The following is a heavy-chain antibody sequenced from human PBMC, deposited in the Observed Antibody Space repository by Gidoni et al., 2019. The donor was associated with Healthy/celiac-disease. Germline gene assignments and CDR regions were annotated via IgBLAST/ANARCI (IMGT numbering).Heavy chain of an antibody. CDR2: IVVGSGNT. D-gene: IGHD6-19*01. V-gene: IGHV1-58*02. CDR3: AADERYSSGWYPYYYGMDV. Sequence: QMQLVQSGPAVKTPGTSVKVSCKDSGFTFTRPAMQWVRQARGQRLEWIGWIVVGSGNTNYAQKFQERVTITRDMSTSTAYMGLSSLRSEDTAVYYCAADERYSSGWYPYYYGMDVWGQGTTVTVSS. CDR1: GFTFTRPA. J-gene: IGHJ6*02.